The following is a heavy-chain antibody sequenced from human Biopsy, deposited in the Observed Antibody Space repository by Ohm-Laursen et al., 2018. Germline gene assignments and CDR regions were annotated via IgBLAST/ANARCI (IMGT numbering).Heavy chain of an antibody. CDR3: VKDTNWNYVWDRPGATKGMDV. CDR1: GFSFDDFA. D-gene: IGHD1-7*01. J-gene: IGHJ6*02. CDR2: IDWNSRNI. Sequence: SLRLSCSASGFSFDDFAMHWVRQSPGKGLEWVAGIDWNSRNINYGDSVKGRFSVSRDNAKNSLYLQMNSLRGEDTALYYCVKDTNWNYVWDRPGATKGMDVWGQGTTVTVSS. V-gene: IGHV3-9*01.